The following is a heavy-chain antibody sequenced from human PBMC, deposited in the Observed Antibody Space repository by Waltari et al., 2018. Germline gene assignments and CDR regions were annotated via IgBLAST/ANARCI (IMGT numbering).Heavy chain of an antibody. Sequence: QITLKESGPTLVKPTQTLTLTCTFSGFSLSTSGVGVGWIRQPPGKGLEWVSLITANGDDTYYADSVRGRFTISRDNSRNTLFLQLSSLRAEDTAVYYCAKDFYSAYGGDFFDYWGQGTLVTVSS. J-gene: IGHJ4*02. V-gene: IGHV2-5*01. CDR3: AKDFYSAYGGDFFDY. D-gene: IGHD5-12*01. CDR1: GFSLSTSGVG. CDR2: ITANGDD.